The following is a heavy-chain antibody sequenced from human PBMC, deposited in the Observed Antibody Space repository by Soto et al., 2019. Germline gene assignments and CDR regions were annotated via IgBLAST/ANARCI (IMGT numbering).Heavy chain of an antibody. CDR1: GFLLSNYA. CDR2: IGSSGKST. V-gene: IGHV3-23*01. J-gene: IGHJ4*02. Sequence: GGSLRLSCAASGFLLSNYAMTWVRQAPGKGLEWVSTIGSSGKSTFYADSVKGRFTISRDDSKNTLYLQMSNLRADDTAVYYCAKGKYSGSWYFGYWGQGALVTVSS. CDR3: AKGKYSGSWYFGY. D-gene: IGHD5-12*01.